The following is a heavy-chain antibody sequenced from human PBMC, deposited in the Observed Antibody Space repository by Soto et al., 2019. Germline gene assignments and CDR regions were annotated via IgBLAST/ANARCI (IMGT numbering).Heavy chain of an antibody. V-gene: IGHV3-30-3*01. CDR3: AREEVPDSGSYHY. Sequence: PGGSLRLSCAASGFTFSSYAMHWVRQAPGKGLEWVAVISYDGSNKYYADSVKGRFTISRDNSKNTLYLQMNSLGAEDTAVYYCAREEVPDSGSYHYWGQGTLVTVSS. CDR1: GFTFSSYA. D-gene: IGHD1-26*01. CDR2: ISYDGSNK. J-gene: IGHJ4*02.